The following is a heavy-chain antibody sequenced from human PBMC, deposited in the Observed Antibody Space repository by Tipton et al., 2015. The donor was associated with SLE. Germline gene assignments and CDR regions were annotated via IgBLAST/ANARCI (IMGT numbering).Heavy chain of an antibody. V-gene: IGHV4-59*08. J-gene: IGHJ4*02. CDR3: ARGVSDRFDF. Sequence: LRLSCTVSGGPLTGDYWSWIRQPPGKGLEWIGYVFYTGRTTYNPSLERRVTISIDTSRTQFSLNLTSVTASDTAVYYCARGVSDRFDFWGQGTLVTVSS. CDR2: VFYTGRT. CDR1: GGPLTGDY.